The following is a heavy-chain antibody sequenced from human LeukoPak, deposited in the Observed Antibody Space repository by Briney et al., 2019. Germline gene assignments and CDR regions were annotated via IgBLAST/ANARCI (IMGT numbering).Heavy chain of an antibody. Sequence: SETLSLTCGVSGYSISSGYYWGRIRQSPGKGLEWIGSIFHSGKTYYNLSLKSRVTISVDTSKNQFSLKLTSVTAADTAVYYCARGDIPDFWGQATLVTVSS. V-gene: IGHV4-38-2*01. CDR1: GYSISSGYY. D-gene: IGHD2-21*01. J-gene: IGHJ4*02. CDR2: IFHSGKT. CDR3: ARGDIPDF.